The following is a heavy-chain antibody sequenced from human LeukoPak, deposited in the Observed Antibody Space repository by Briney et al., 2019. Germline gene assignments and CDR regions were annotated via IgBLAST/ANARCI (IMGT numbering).Heavy chain of an antibody. CDR1: GYTLTELS. J-gene: IGHJ4*02. CDR2: FDPEDGET. CDR3: ASRIQLWNGFDY. V-gene: IGHV1-24*01. Sequence: GASVTVSCKVSGYTLTELSMHWVRQAPGKGLEWMGGFDPEDGETIYAQKFQGRVTMTEDTSTDTAYMELSSLRSEDTAVYYCASRIQLWNGFDYWGQGTLVTVSS. D-gene: IGHD5-18*01.